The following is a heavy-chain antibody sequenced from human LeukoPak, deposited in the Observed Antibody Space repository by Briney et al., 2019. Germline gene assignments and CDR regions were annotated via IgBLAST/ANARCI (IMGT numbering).Heavy chain of an antibody. CDR2: MNPGTGNT. CDR1: GYTFHSYD. V-gene: IGHV1-8*01. CDR3: ARGRFDP. J-gene: IGHJ5*02. Sequence: ASLRVSCKASGYTFHSYDINWVRQAPGQGLEWMGWMNPGTGNTGYAPRFLGRVTMTRDTSISTAYLHLTSLTLADTAVYYCARGRFDPWGQGTQVIVSS.